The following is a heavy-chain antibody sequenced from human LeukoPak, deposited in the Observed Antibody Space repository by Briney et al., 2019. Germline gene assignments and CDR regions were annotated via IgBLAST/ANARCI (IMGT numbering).Heavy chain of an antibody. D-gene: IGHD4/OR15-4a*01. CDR2: ISSSSSTI. V-gene: IGHV3-48*01. Sequence: PGGSLRLSCAASGFTFNSYSMNWVRQAPGKGLEWVSYISSSSSTIYYADSVKGRFTISRDNAKNSLYLQMNSLRAEDTAVYYCAKGTLYGVDYWGQGTLVTVSS. J-gene: IGHJ4*02. CDR1: GFTFNSYS. CDR3: AKGTLYGVDY.